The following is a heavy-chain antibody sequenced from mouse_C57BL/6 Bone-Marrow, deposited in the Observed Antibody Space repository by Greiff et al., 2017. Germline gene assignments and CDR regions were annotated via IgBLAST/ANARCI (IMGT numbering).Heavy chain of an antibody. J-gene: IGHJ2*01. CDR2: ISSGGDYI. D-gene: IGHD1-1*01. Sequence: EVKVVESGEGLVKPGGSLKLSCAASGFTFSSYAMSWVRQTPEKRLEWVAYISSGGDYIYYADTVKGRFTISSDNARNTLYLQMSSLKSEDTAMYYCTRGRLRYYVDYWGRGTTLTVSS. CDR3: TRGRLRYYVDY. V-gene: IGHV5-9-1*02. CDR1: GFTFSSYA.